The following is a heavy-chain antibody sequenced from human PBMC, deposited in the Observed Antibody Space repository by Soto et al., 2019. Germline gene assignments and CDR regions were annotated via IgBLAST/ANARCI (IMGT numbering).Heavy chain of an antibody. CDR1: GYSFDTYG. CDR3: ARVDTLGDAVEV. J-gene: IGHJ3*01. Sequence: QVQLVQSGPEVQKPGASVKVSCKASGYSFDTYGITWVRQAPGQGLEWMGWISAYNGDAYYAQNFQDRVTMTTDTSTSTVYVEGRSLRSDATAVYYCARVDTLGDAVEVWVQGTMVTVSS. CDR2: ISAYNGDA. V-gene: IGHV1-18*04. D-gene: IGHD3-16*01.